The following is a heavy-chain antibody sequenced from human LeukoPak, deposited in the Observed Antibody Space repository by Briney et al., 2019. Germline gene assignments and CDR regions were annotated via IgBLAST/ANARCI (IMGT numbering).Heavy chain of an antibody. J-gene: IGHJ4*02. V-gene: IGHV4-59*11. CDR1: GGSISSHF. CDR2: IYNSGTT. CDR3: TKATQWLAFDY. Sequence: SETLSLTCTVSGGSISSHFWSWIRQRPGKGLEWIGNIYNSGTTNYNPSLESRVTISVDTSKNQLSLQLTSVTAADTAVYYCTKATQWLAFDYWGRGTLVTVSS. D-gene: IGHD6-19*01.